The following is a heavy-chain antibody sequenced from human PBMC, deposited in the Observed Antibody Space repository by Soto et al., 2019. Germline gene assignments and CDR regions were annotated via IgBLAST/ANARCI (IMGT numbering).Heavy chain of an antibody. CDR2: IYWDDDA. J-gene: IGHJ4*02. V-gene: IGHV2-5*08. CDR3: AHRQTSGNFPLYFDY. CDR1: GFSLSTTGTC. Sequence: SGPTLVNPTQTLTLTCTFSGFSLSTTGTCVTWIRQPPGKALEWLALIYWDDDARYSPSLESRLTLTRDTSKNQVVLTMTNMDPVDTATYYCAHRQTSGNFPLYFDYWGQGTLVTVSS.